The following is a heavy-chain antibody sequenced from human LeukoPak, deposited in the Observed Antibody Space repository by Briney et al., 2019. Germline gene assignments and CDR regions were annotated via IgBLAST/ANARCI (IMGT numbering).Heavy chain of an antibody. CDR1: GYTFTSYY. D-gene: IGHD2-8*01. Sequence: ASVKVSCKASGYTFTSYYMHWVRQAPGQGLEWMGIINPSGGSTSYAQKFQGRVTMTRDMSTSTVYMEQSSLRSEDTAVYYCARDWGYCTNGVCPFDYYYYMDVWGKGTTVTVSS. J-gene: IGHJ6*03. CDR2: INPSGGST. CDR3: ARDWGYCTNGVCPFDYYYYMDV. V-gene: IGHV1-46*01.